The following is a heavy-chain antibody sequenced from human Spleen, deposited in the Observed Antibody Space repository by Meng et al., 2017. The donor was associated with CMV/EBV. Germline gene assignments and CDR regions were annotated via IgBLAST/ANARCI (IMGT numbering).Heavy chain of an antibody. CDR3: ARVTVEDLIDY. J-gene: IGHJ4*02. V-gene: IGHV4-34*01. CDR2: INHSGST. CDR1: GGALSVYY. Sequence: QVQIQQCGAGLLTHLAALSVTLAVIGGALSVYYWSWIRHPQGKGLEWNGEINHSGSTNYNPSLKSRVTISVYTSKNQFSLKLSSVTAADTAVYYCARVTVEDLIDYWGQGTLVTVSS. D-gene: IGHD3-3*01.